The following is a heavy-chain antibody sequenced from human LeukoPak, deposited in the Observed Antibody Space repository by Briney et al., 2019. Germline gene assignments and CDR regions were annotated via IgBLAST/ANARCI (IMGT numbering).Heavy chain of an antibody. CDR1: GFTFSRTS. D-gene: IGHD3-10*01. V-gene: IGHV3-30-3*01. CDR2: ISFDGGTK. J-gene: IGHJ6*02. Sequence: GGSLRLSCAASGFTFSRTSMHWVRQSPGKGLEWVAVISFDGGTKYCADSVKGRLTVSRDNSKKALYLQMNSLRTEDTAVYFCARGLTAIRGIEYSYYGMDVWGQGTTVTVSS. CDR3: ARGLTAIRGIEYSYYGMDV.